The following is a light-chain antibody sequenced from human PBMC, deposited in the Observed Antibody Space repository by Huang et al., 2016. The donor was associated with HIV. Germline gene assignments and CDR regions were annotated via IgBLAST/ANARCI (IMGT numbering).Light chain of an antibody. CDR3: LQVYSSPFT. J-gene: IGKJ3*01. CDR1: QGIGND. CDR2: TAS. Sequence: AIQMTQTPSSLSASVGDRVTITCRASQGIGNDLGWYQQKPGITPKLLIYTASSVQTGVPSRFSGAGSGTDFSLTISSLQPEDFATYYCLQVYSSPFTFGPGTQVNVK. V-gene: IGKV1-6*01.